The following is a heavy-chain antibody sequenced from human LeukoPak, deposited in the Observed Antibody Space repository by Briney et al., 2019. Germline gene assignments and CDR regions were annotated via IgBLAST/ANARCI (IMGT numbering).Heavy chain of an antibody. CDR3: ARTSLGLVGARAPGQVVY. D-gene: IGHD1-26*01. V-gene: IGHV4-39*01. Sequence: SETLSLTCTVSGGSISSSSYYWGWIRQPPGKGLEWIRSIYYSGSTYYNPSLKSRVTISVDTSKNRFSLKLSSVTAADTAVYYCARTSLGLVGARAPGQVVYWGQGTLVTVSS. CDR1: GGSISSSSYY. CDR2: IYYSGST. J-gene: IGHJ4*02.